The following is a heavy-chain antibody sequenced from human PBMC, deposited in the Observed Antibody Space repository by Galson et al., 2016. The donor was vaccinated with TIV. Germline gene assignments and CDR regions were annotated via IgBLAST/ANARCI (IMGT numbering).Heavy chain of an antibody. V-gene: IGHV3-33*01. D-gene: IGHD3-22*01. CDR1: GLTFSSYG. Sequence: SLRLSCAASGLTFSSYGMHWVRQAPGKGLEWVAGIWYDGSKKNYADSVKGRFTISRDNSKNTVYLQMDSLRAEDTAVYYCARDQNYYDSSGDHLGRWDGGFDIWGQGTMVTVSS. J-gene: IGHJ3*02. CDR3: ARDQNYYDSSGDHLGRWDGGFDI. CDR2: IWYDGSKK.